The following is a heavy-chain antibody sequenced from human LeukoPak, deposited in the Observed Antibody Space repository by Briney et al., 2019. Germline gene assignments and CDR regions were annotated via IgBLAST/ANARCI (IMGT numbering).Heavy chain of an antibody. J-gene: IGHJ5*02. CDR3: ARRNLVASDP. V-gene: IGHV4-34*01. CDR2: INHSGST. Sequence: XXRQXXGXXLEWIGEINHSGSTNYNPSLKSRVTISVDTSKNQFSLKLSSVTAADTAVYYCARRNLVASDPWGQGTLVTVSS.